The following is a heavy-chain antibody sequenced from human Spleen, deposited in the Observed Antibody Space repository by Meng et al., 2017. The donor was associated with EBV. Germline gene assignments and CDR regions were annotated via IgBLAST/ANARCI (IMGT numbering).Heavy chain of an antibody. D-gene: IGHD3-22*01. CDR3: ARRPDYYDSSGYPYPIDY. Sequence: QVQRQQWGAGRLTPSDTLSLTCAVYGGSLRAYYWSWIRQPPGKGLEWIGEINQSGSTNYNPSLKSRVTISVDTSKNPFSLQLSSVTAADTAVYYCARRPDYYDSSGYPYPIDYWGQGTLVTVSS. J-gene: IGHJ4*02. CDR2: INQSGST. CDR1: GGSLRAYY. V-gene: IGHV4-34*01.